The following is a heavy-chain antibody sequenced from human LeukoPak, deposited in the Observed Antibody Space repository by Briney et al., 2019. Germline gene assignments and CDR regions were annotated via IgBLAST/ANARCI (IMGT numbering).Heavy chain of an antibody. J-gene: IGHJ5*02. Sequence: SETLSLTCTVSGGSISSYYWSWIRQPPGKGLEWIGYIYYSGSTNYNPSLKSRVTISVDTSKNQFSLKLSSVTAADTAVYYCARGQGVGYDFRSGYSNWFDPWGQGTLVTVSS. V-gene: IGHV4-59*01. CDR1: GGSISSYY. CDR3: ARGQGVGYDFRSGYSNWFDP. CDR2: IYYSGST. D-gene: IGHD3-3*01.